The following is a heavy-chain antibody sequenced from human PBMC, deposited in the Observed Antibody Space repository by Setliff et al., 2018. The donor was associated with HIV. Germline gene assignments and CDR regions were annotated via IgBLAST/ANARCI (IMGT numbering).Heavy chain of an antibody. CDR1: GGSISSYY. D-gene: IGHD6-13*01. CDR3: ARGARLLAGYSDRWDYYYMGV. V-gene: IGHV4-59*08. J-gene: IGHJ6*03. Sequence: SETLSLTCTVSGGSISSYYWSWIRQSPGKGLEWLGYIYYSGSTNYNPSLKSRVTISVDTSKNQFSLKLTSVTAADTAVYYCARGARLLAGYSDRWDYYYMGVWGKGTTVTVSS. CDR2: IYYSGST.